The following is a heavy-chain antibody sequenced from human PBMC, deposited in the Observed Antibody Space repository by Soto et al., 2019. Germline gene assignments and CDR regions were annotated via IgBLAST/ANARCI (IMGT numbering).Heavy chain of an antibody. D-gene: IGHD6-19*01. CDR3: ARDRYSSGWYAYYGMDV. Sequence: GGSLRLSCAASGFTFSSYGMHWVRQAPGKGLEWVAVIWYDGSNKYYADSVKGRFTISRDNSKNTLYLQMNSLRAEDTAVYYCARDRYSSGWYAYYGMDVWGQGTTVTVSS. J-gene: IGHJ6*02. CDR2: IWYDGSNK. CDR1: GFTFSSYG. V-gene: IGHV3-33*01.